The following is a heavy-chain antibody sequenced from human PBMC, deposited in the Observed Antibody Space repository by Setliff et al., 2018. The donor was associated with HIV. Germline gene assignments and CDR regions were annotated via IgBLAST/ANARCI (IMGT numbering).Heavy chain of an antibody. V-gene: IGHV1-69*05. Sequence: SVKVSCKASGGTFSSYAISWVRQASGQGLEWMGGIIPIFGTANYAQKFQGRVTITTDESTSTAYMELSSLRSEDTAVYYCASPGPNYDGSAFDIWGQGTMVTVSS. J-gene: IGHJ3*02. CDR2: IIPIFGTA. CDR3: ASPGPNYDGSAFDI. D-gene: IGHD3-10*01. CDR1: GGTFSSYA.